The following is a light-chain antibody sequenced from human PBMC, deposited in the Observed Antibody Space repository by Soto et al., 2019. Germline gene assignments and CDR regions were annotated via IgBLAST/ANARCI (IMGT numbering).Light chain of an antibody. CDR3: QQYYRRPLS. V-gene: IGKV4-1*01. CDR1: QSVLYSINNRNH. Sequence: DIVMTQSPDSLAVSLGERATLNCKSSQSVLYSINNRNHLAWYQKKPGQPPRLLVYWASTRESGVPDRFSGSGSGTDFSLTISSMQAEDVAVYYCQQYYRRPLSFGGGTRVEIK. J-gene: IGKJ4*01. CDR2: WAS.